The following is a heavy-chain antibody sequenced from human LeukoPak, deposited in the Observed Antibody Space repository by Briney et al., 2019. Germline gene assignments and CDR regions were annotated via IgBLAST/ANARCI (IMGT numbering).Heavy chain of an antibody. V-gene: IGHV3-21*01. D-gene: IGHD3-16*02. Sequence: GGSLRLSCAASGFTFSSYSMNWVRKAPGKGLEWVSSISSSSSYIYYADSVKGRFTISRDNAKNSLYLQMNSLRAEDTAVYYCARVMGSYDYVWGSYRYYFDYWGQGTLVTVSS. CDR3: ARVMGSYDYVWGSYRYYFDY. J-gene: IGHJ4*02. CDR1: GFTFSSYS. CDR2: ISSSSSYI.